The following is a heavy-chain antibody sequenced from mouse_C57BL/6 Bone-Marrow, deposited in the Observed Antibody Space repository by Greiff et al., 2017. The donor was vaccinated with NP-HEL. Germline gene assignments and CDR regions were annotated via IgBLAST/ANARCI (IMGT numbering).Heavy chain of an antibody. CDR1: GYAFTNYL. Sequence: QVQLKQSGAELVRPGTSVKVSCKASGYAFTNYLIEWVKQRPGQGLEWIGVINPGSGGTNYNEKFKGKATLTADKSSSTAYMQLSSLTSEDSAVYFCARSTMVTTDGYYFDYWGQGTTLTVSS. CDR3: ARSTMVTTDGYYFDY. CDR2: INPGSGGT. V-gene: IGHV1-54*01. J-gene: IGHJ2*01. D-gene: IGHD2-2*01.